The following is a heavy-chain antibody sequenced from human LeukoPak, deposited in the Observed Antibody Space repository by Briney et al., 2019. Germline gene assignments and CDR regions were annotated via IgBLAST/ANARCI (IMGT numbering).Heavy chain of an antibody. CDR3: AKDARISSGYSVIGYYGMDV. CDR1: GFTFSSYA. Sequence: PGGSLRLSCAASGFTFSSYAMSWVRQAPGKGLEWVSAISGSGGSTYYADSVKGRFTISRDNSKNTLYLQMNSLRAEDTAVYYCAKDARISSGYSVIGYYGMDVWGQGTTGTVSS. D-gene: IGHD3-22*01. V-gene: IGHV3-23*01. CDR2: ISGSGGST. J-gene: IGHJ6*02.